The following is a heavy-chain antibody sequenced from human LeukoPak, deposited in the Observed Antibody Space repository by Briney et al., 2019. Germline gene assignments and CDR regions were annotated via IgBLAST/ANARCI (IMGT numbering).Heavy chain of an antibody. Sequence: PSETLSLTCTVSGGSISSYYWSWIRQPPGKGLEWIGYIYYSGSTNYNPSLKSRVTISVDTSKNQFSLKLSSVTAADTAVYYCARIQYSSSWYDFDYWGQGTLVTVSS. J-gene: IGHJ4*02. V-gene: IGHV4-59*08. CDR1: GGSISSYY. D-gene: IGHD6-13*01. CDR3: ARIQYSSSWYDFDY. CDR2: IYYSGST.